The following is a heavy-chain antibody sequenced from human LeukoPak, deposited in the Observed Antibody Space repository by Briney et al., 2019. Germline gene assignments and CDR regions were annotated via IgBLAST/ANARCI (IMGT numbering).Heavy chain of an antibody. D-gene: IGHD3-3*01. J-gene: IGHJ5*02. CDR1: GGSISTDY. V-gene: IGHV4-59*12. Sequence: SETLSLTCTVSGGSISTDYWGWFRQSPGKGLEWIGYISDSGRTNYNPSLRTRITISVDTSKNQFSLKLSSVTAADTAVYYCARGFPNDFWSGFYGSVGYWFDPWGQGTLVTVSS. CDR2: ISDSGRT. CDR3: ARGFPNDFWSGFYGSVGYWFDP.